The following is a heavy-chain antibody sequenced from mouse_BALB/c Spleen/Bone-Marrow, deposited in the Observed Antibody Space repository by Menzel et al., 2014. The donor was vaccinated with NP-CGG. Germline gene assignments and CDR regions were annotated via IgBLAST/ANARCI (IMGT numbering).Heavy chain of an antibody. D-gene: IGHD2-14*01. J-gene: IGHJ2*01. CDR1: GYTFTDYW. V-gene: IGHV1-69*01. Sequence: VKLQESGAELVMPGASVKMSCKASGYTFTDYWMHWVKQRPGQGLEWIGAIDTSDSYTSYNQKFKGKATLTVDESSSTAYMQLSSLTSEDSAVYYFARESYRYGLFDYWGQGTTLTVSS. CDR3: ARESYRYGLFDY. CDR2: IDTSDSYT.